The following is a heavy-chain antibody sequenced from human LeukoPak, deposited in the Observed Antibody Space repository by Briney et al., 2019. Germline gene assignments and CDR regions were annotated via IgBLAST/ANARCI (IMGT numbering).Heavy chain of an antibody. CDR3: ATLQPITMVRGVFDP. D-gene: IGHD3-10*01. J-gene: IGHJ5*02. CDR1: GYTLTGLS. Sequence: ASVKVSCKVSGYTLTGLSMHWVRQAPGKGLEWMGGFDPEDGETIYAHKFQGRVTMTEDTSTDTAYMELSSLRSEDTAVYYCATLQPITMVRGVFDPWGQGTLVTVSS. CDR2: FDPEDGET. V-gene: IGHV1-24*01.